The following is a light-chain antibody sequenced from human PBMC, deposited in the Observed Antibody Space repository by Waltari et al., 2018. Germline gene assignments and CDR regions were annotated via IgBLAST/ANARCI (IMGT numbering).Light chain of an antibody. CDR3: LLYYGGLWV. V-gene: IGLV7-43*01. Sequence: QTVVTQEPSVIVSPGGQVTLTCASSTGTVTIGDYENWFQQKPGQAPRSLIFGANNKYSWTPARFSGSLLGGKAALTLSGVQPEDEAEYYCLLYYGGLWVFGGGTKLTVL. J-gene: IGLJ3*02. CDR1: TGTVTIGDY. CDR2: GAN.